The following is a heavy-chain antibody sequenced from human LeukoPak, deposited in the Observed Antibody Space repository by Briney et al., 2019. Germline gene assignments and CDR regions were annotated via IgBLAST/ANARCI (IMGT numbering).Heavy chain of an antibody. CDR2: IYLGDSDT. J-gene: IGHJ4*02. CDR1: GYSFTSYW. Sequence: PGESLKISCKGSGYSFTSYWIGWVRQISGQGLGWMGIIYLGDSDTRHSPSFQGQVTISADKSISTAYLQWSSLKASDTAMYYCARLGSGWYKVNYYFDYWGQGSLVADSS. D-gene: IGHD6-19*01. V-gene: IGHV5-51*01. CDR3: ARLGSGWYKVNYYFDY.